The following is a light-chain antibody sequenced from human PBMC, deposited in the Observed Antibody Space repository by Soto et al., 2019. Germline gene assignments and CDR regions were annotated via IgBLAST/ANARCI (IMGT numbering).Light chain of an antibody. V-gene: IGKV1-5*01. Sequence: DIQLTQSPSTLSASVGDRVTVTCRASQRIDRYLAWYQQKPGKAPKLLVYDASTLEGGVPSSFSGSGSATEFILTINSLQPDDFATHYCQQYKDGACTFGQGTRVEIK. CDR2: DAS. J-gene: IGKJ1*01. CDR3: QQYKDGACT. CDR1: QRIDRY.